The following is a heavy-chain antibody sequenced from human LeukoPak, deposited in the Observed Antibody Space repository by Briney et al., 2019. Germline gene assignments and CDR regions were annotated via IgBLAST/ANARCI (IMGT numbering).Heavy chain of an antibody. J-gene: IGHJ4*02. CDR3: ESSSLRRYTYGFDY. V-gene: IGHV3-48*03. CDR1: GFTVRSHG. Sequence: GGSLRLSCAPSGFTVRSHGMNCVRQAPGKGLGWVSYIRSSGTTTYYADSVKGRFTISRDNAKKSLYLQMKRLSAEDTAVYSCESSSLRRYTYGFDYWGQGTLVTVSS. CDR2: IRSSGTTT. D-gene: IGHD5-18*01.